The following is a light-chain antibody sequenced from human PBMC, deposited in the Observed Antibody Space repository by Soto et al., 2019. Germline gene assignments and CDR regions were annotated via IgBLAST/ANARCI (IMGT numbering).Light chain of an antibody. CDR3: QHSYSTPLT. Sequence: DIQMTQSPSSLSASVGDRVTITCRASQSISSYLNWYQQKPGKAPKLLIYAASSLQSGVPSRFSGSGSGTDFTLTISSLQPEDFATYYCQHSYSTPLTFGGGPKVEIK. J-gene: IGKJ4*01. CDR2: AAS. CDR1: QSISSY. V-gene: IGKV1-39*01.